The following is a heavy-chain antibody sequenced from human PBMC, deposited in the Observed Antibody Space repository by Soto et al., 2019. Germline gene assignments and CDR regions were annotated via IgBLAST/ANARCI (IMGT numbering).Heavy chain of an antibody. J-gene: IGHJ4*02. CDR2: ISGSGGST. CDR1: GFTFSSYA. V-gene: IGHV3-23*01. D-gene: IGHD4-17*01. CDR3: ANFVVYGDYNLDY. Sequence: GGSLRLSCAASGFTFSSYAMSWIRQAPGKGLEWVSAISGSGGSTYYADSVKGRFTISRDNSKNTLYLQMDSLRAEDTAVYYCANFVVYGDYNLDYWGQGTLVTVSS.